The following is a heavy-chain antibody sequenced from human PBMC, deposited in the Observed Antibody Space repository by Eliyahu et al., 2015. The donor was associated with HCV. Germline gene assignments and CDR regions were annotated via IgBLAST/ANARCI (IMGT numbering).Heavy chain of an antibody. CDR1: GFTFXSYS. CDR3: ARGQRGYSSLYYFDY. CDR2: ITSSSSPI. D-gene: IGHD5-18*01. J-gene: IGHJ4*02. V-gene: IGHV3-48*04. Sequence: EVQLVESGGGLVQPGGSLRLSCSASGFTFXSYSMNWVRQAPGKGLEWVSYITSSSSPIYYADSVKGRFTISRDNAKNSLYLQMNSLRAEDTAVYYCARGQRGYSSLYYFDYWGQGTLVTVSS.